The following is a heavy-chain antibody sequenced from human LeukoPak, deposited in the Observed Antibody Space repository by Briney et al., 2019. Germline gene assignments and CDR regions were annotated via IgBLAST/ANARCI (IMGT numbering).Heavy chain of an antibody. CDR1: GYTFTSYY. CDR3: ARDSRYYDSSTYYFDY. Sequence: ASVTVSCKASGYTFTSYYMRWVRQAPGQGLEWMGIINPSGGSTSYAQKFQGRVTMTRDTSTSTVYMELSSLRSEDTAVYYCARDSRYYDSSTYYFDYWGQGTLVTVSS. V-gene: IGHV1-46*01. D-gene: IGHD3-22*01. CDR2: INPSGGST. J-gene: IGHJ4*02.